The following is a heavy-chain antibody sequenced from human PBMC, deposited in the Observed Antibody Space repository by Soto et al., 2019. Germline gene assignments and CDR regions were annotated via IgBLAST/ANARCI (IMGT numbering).Heavy chain of an antibody. CDR2: INPNSGGT. V-gene: IGHV1-2*04. CDR1: GYTLTGYY. D-gene: IGHD6-13*01. J-gene: IGHJ5*02. CDR3: ARVPYSSSWSQPNWFDP. Sequence: ASVKVSCKASGYTLTGYYMHWVRQAPGQGLEWMGWINPNSGGTNYAQKFQGWVTMTRDTSISTAYMELSRLRSDDTAVYYCARVPYSSSWSQPNWFDPWGQGTLVTVSS.